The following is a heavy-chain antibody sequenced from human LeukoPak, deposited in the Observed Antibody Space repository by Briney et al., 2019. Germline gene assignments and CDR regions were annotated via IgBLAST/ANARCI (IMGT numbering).Heavy chain of an antibody. CDR2: IKQDGTVT. Sequence: GGSLRLSCAASGFTFSTYWMSWVPQAPGKGLGWVAIIKQDGTVTYSVDSVKGRFTISRDNAENSLCLQMNSLRAEDTAVYYCAGGVGASHFDYWGQGTLVTVSS. V-gene: IGHV3-7*04. CDR3: AGGVGASHFDY. J-gene: IGHJ4*02. CDR1: GFTFSTYW. D-gene: IGHD1-26*01.